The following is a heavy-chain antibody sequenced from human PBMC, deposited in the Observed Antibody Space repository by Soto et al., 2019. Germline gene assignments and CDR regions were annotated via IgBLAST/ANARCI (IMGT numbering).Heavy chain of an antibody. CDR1: GGTFSSYA. V-gene: IGHV1-69*13. J-gene: IGHJ5*02. D-gene: IGHD2-2*01. CDR3: ASVVVPAAAGGWFDP. CDR2: IIPIFGTA. Sequence: SVKVSCKASGGTFSSYAISWVRQAPGQGLEWMGGIIPIFGTANYAQKFQGRVTITADESTSTAYMELSSLRSEDTAVYYCASVVVPAAAGGWFDPWGQGTLVTVSS.